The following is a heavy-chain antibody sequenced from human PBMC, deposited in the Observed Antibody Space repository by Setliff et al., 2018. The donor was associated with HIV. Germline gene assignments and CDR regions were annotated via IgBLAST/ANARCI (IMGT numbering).Heavy chain of an antibody. D-gene: IGHD6-19*01. J-gene: IGHJ5*02. CDR2: IYYSGST. Sequence: SETLSLTCTVSGGSISSSSYYWGWIRQPPGKGLEWIGSIYYSGSTYYNPSLKSRVTISVDTSKNQFSLKLSSVTAADPAVYYCARLLAGGWYDHWGNWFDPWGQGTLVTVSS. V-gene: IGHV4-39*01. CDR3: ARLLAGGWYDHWGNWFDP. CDR1: GGSISSSSYY.